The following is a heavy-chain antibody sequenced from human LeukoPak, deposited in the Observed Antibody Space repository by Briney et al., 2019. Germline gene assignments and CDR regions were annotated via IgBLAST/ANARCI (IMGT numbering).Heavy chain of an antibody. CDR1: GGSITSGGYY. V-gene: IGHV4-31*03. J-gene: IGHJ4*02. Sequence: SETLSLTCTVSGGSITSGGYYWSWIRQHPGKGLEWIGYIYYSGSTYYNPSLKSRVTISVDTSKNQFSLKLSSVTAADTAVYYCASQNSTQYYLDYWGQGTLVTVSS. D-gene: IGHD6-13*01. CDR2: IYYSGST. CDR3: ASQNSTQYYLDY.